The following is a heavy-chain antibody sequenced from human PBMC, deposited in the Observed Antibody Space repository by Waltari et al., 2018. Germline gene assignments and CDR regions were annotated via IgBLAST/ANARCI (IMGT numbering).Heavy chain of an antibody. Sequence: QVQLVQSGAEVKKPGASVKVSCKVSGYTLTELSMHWVRQAPGQGLEWMGWMNPNSGNTGYAQKFQGRVTMTRNTSISTAYMELSSLRSEDTAVYYCARGGWDHLVDYWGQGTLVTVSS. J-gene: IGHJ4*02. CDR3: ARGGWDHLVDY. CDR2: MNPNSGNT. D-gene: IGHD1-26*01. V-gene: IGHV1-8*01. CDR1: GYTLTELS.